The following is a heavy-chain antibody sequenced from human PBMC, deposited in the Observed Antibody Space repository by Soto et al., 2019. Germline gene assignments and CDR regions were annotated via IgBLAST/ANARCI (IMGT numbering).Heavy chain of an antibody. V-gene: IGHV3-23*01. CDR1: GFTFSSYA. CDR2: ITGSGGYT. CDR3: AKERYYDILTGPENYYYHYGMDV. D-gene: IGHD3-9*01. J-gene: IGHJ6*02. Sequence: GASVKVSCAASGFTFSSYAMSWVRQAPGKGLEWVSDITGSGGYTFYADSVTGRFTISRDNSKNTLYLQMSSLRAEDTAVYYCAKERYYDILTGPENYYYHYGMDVWGQGTTVTVSS.